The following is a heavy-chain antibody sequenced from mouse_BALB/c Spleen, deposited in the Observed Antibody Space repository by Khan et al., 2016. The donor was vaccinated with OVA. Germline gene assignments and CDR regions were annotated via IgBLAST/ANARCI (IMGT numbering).Heavy chain of an antibody. V-gene: IGHV10-1*02. Sequence: EVQLQESGGGLVQPKGSFKLARAASGFTFNTYAMNWVRQASGKGLEWAARIRNKSNNYATYYAESVKDRFTISRDDSQTMLYLQMSNLKTEDTAMYYCVRSSGYYFDYWGQGTTLTVSS. D-gene: IGHD3-1*01. CDR1: GFTFNTYA. CDR2: IRNKSNNYAT. J-gene: IGHJ2*01. CDR3: VRSSGYYFDY.